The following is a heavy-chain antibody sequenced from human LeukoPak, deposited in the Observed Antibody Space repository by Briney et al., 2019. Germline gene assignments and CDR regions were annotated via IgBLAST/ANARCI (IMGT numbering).Heavy chain of an antibody. D-gene: IGHD4-23*01. J-gene: IGHJ4*02. V-gene: IGHV3-74*01. Sequence: PGGSLRLSCAASGLTFSSHWMHWVRQAPGKGLVWVSRITNDGSSTTYADSVKGRFTISRDNAKNMLYLQVNSLRAEDTAVYYCARADYGGNLFFDYWGQGALVTVSS. CDR2: ITNDGSST. CDR3: ARADYGGNLFFDY. CDR1: GLTFSSHW.